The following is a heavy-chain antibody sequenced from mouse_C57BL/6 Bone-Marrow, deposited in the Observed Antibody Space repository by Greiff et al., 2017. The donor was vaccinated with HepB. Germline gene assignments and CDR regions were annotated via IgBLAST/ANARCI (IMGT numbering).Heavy chain of an antibody. V-gene: IGHV5-9*01. CDR2: ISGGGGNT. CDR3: ARSLGVDY. Sequence: EVKLMESGGGLVKPGGYLKLSYAASGFTFSSYTMSWVRQTPEKRLEWVATISGGGGNTYYPDSVKGRFTISRDNAKNTLYLQMSSLRSEDTALYYCARSLGVDYWGQGTSVTVSS. D-gene: IGHD6-1*01. J-gene: IGHJ4*01. CDR1: GFTFSSYT.